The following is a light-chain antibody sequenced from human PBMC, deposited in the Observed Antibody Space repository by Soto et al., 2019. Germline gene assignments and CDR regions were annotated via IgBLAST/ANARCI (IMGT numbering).Light chain of an antibody. CDR2: KTS. CDR3: QQYHSSSWT. V-gene: IGKV1-5*03. Sequence: DIQMTQSPSTLSASVGDRVTITCRASQSISSWLAWYQQKPGKAPKLLIYKTSSLESGVPSRFSGSGSGTEFTLTISSLQPDDFATYYCQQYHSSSWTFGQGTK. CDR1: QSISSW. J-gene: IGKJ1*01.